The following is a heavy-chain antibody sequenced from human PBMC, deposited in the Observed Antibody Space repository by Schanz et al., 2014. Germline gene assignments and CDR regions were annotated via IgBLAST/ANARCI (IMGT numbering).Heavy chain of an antibody. CDR2: IYTSGST. D-gene: IGHD6-25*01. Sequence: QVQLQESGPGLVKPSQTLSLTCTVSGDSISSGGYYWNWIRQPAGKGLEWIGRIYTSGSTNYNPSPKSRVPIHLDPSKNQFSLKLSSVTAADTAVYYCAREPLSGYNWFDPWGQGSLVTVSS. V-gene: IGHV4-61*02. J-gene: IGHJ5*02. CDR3: AREPLSGYNWFDP. CDR1: GDSISSGGYY.